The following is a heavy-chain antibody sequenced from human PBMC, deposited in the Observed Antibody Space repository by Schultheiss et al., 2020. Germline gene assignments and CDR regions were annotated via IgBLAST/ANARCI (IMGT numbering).Heavy chain of an antibody. CDR2: MNPNSGNT. CDR1: GYTFASYD. J-gene: IGHJ4*02. V-gene: IGHV1-8*01. Sequence: ASVKVSCKASGYTFASYDINWVRQATGQGLEWMGWMNPNSGNTGYAQKFQGRVTMTRDTSTSTVYMELSSLRSDDTAVYYCARDTLAGGFDYWGQGTLVTGYS. CDR3: ARDTLAGGFDY. D-gene: IGHD3-16*01.